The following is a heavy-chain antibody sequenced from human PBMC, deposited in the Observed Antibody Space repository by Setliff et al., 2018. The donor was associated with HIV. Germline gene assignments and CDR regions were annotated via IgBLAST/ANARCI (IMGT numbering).Heavy chain of an antibody. CDR1: GYTFTGYY. J-gene: IGHJ4*02. V-gene: IGHV1-2*04. Sequence: ASVKVSCKASGYTFTGYYMHWVRQAPGQGLEWMGRINPNSGGTNYAQKFQGWVTMTRDTSISTAYMELSRLRSDDTAVYYCATGGLSRWLVRGDAFDYWGQGTLVTVSS. CDR3: ATGGLSRWLVRGDAFDY. D-gene: IGHD6-19*01. CDR2: INPNSGGT.